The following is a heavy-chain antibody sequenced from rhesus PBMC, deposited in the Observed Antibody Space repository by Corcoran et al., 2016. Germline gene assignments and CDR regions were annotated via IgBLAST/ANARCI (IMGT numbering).Heavy chain of an antibody. J-gene: IGHJ4*01. V-gene: IGHV3S16*01. CDR3: TVYRVI. D-gene: IGHD1-1-1*01. CDR2: ITTTSTYI. Sequence: EVQLVESGGGLIQPGGSLRLSCVASGFIFSNYDVFGVRQAPGKGWEGVSSITTTSTYIYFADSVGGRFTISRDNAKNSLSLQMSSLRAEDTAVYYCTVYRVIWGQGVPVTVSS. CDR1: GFIFSNYD.